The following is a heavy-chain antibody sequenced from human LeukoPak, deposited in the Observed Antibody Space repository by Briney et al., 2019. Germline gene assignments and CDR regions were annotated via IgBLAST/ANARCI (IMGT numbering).Heavy chain of an antibody. CDR1: GFTFSSYA. CDR2: ISYDGSNK. Sequence: GSLRLSCAASGFTFSSYAMHWVRQAPGKGLEWVAVISYDGSNKYYADSVKGRFTISRDNSKNTLYLQMNSLRAEDTAVYYCAKDERGYYDSSGYFGAIDYWGQGSLVTVSS. CDR3: AKDERGYYDSSGYFGAIDY. V-gene: IGHV3-30*07. J-gene: IGHJ4*02. D-gene: IGHD3-22*01.